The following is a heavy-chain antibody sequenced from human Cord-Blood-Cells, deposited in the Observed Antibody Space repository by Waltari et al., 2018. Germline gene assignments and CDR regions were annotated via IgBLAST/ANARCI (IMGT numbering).Heavy chain of an antibody. CDR2: INHSGST. CDR1: GGSFSGYY. CDR3: ARGPIVVVPAAIGRYYYYMDV. J-gene: IGHJ6*03. D-gene: IGHD2-2*02. Sequence: AGLLKPSETLSLTCAVYGGSFSGYYWSWIRQPPGKGLEWIGEINHSGSTNYNPSLKSRVTISVDTSKNQFSLKLSSVTAADTAVYYCARGPIVVVPAAIGRYYYYMDVWGKGTTVTVSS. V-gene: IGHV4-34*01.